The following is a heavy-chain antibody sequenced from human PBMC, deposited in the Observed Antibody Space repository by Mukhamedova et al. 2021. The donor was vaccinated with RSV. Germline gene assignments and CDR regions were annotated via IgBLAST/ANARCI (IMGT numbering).Heavy chain of an antibody. V-gene: IGHV1-46*01. J-gene: IGHJ4*02. CDR3: ARAKIHISATNRVSDY. Sequence: AQKFQGRVSMTRDTSTSTVYMELSSLRSEDTAVYYCARAKIHISATNRVSDYWGQGTLVTVSS. D-gene: IGHD6-13*01.